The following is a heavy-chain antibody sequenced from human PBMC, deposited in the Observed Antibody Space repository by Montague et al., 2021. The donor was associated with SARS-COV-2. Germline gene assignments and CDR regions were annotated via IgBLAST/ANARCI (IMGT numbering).Heavy chain of an antibody. CDR3: ARVGVGTMVRGVIPAYYYYGMDV. D-gene: IGHD3-10*01. CDR1: GGSFSGYY. J-gene: IGHJ6*02. CDR2: ITHSGST. V-gene: IGHV4-34*01. Sequence: SETLSLTCAVYGGSFSGYYWSWIRQPPGKGLEWIGEITHSGSTNYNPSPKSRVTISVDTSKNQFSLKLTSVTAADTAVYYCARVGVGTMVRGVIPAYYYYGMDVWGQGTTVTVSS.